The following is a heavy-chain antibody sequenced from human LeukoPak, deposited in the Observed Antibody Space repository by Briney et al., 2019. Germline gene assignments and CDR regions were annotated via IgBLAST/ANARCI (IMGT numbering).Heavy chain of an antibody. Sequence: GGSLRLSCAASGFTFSSYAMHWVRQAPGKGLEWVAVISYDGSNKYYADSVKGRFTISRDNSKNTLYLQMNSLRAEDTAVYYCARPKKYSSSSPFDYWGQGTLVTVSP. CDR1: GFTFSSYA. CDR3: ARPKKYSSSSPFDY. CDR2: ISYDGSNK. V-gene: IGHV3-30-3*01. D-gene: IGHD6-6*01. J-gene: IGHJ4*02.